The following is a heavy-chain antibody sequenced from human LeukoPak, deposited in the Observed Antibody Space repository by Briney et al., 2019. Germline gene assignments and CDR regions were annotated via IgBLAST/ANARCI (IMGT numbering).Heavy chain of an antibody. Sequence: ASVKVSCKASGYTFTSYDINWVRQATGQGLEWMGWINPNSGGTNYTQKFQGWVTMTRDTSISTAYMELRSLRSDDTAVYYCARGAGAAAGTGAFDIWGQGTMVTVSS. CDR3: ARGAGAAAGTGAFDI. D-gene: IGHD6-13*01. CDR1: GYTFTSYD. J-gene: IGHJ3*02. CDR2: INPNSGGT. V-gene: IGHV1-2*04.